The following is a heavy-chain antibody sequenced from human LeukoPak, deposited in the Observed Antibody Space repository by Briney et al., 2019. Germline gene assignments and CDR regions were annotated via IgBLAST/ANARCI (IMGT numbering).Heavy chain of an antibody. J-gene: IGHJ4*02. V-gene: IGHV1-69*05. CDR2: IIPIFGTA. CDR1: GGTFSSYA. Sequence: GSSVKVSCKASGGTFSSYAISWVRQAPGQGLEWMGRIIPIFGTANYAQKFQGRVTITTDESTSTAYMEPSSLRSEDTAVYYCASSNLAYCGGDCYSAFDYWGQGTLVTVSS. D-gene: IGHD2-21*02. CDR3: ASSNLAYCGGDCYSAFDY.